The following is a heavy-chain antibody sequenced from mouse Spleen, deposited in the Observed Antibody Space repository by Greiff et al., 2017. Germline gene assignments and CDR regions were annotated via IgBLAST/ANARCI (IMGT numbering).Heavy chain of an antibody. CDR1: GFTFTDYY. Sequence: EVNLVESGGGLVQPGGSLRLSCATSGFTFTDYYMSWVRQPPGKALEWLGFIRNKANGYTTEYSASVKGRFTISRDNSQSILYLQMNTLRAEDSATYYCARDSANWDGGYAMDYWGQGTSVTVSS. CDR3: ARDSANWDGGYAMDY. V-gene: IGHV7-3*02. J-gene: IGHJ4*01. D-gene: IGHD4-1*01. CDR2: IRNKANGYTT.